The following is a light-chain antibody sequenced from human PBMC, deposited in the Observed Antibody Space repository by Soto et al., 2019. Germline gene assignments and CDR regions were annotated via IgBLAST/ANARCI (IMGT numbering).Light chain of an antibody. Sequence: SYELTQPPSVSVAPGKTAWITCGGNNIGSKSVHWYQQKPGQAPVLVIYYDSDRPSGIPERFSGSNSGNTATLTISRVEAGDEADYYCQVWDSSSDHRVVFGGGTKLTVL. CDR2: YDS. J-gene: IGLJ2*01. CDR1: NIGSKS. V-gene: IGLV3-21*04. CDR3: QVWDSSSDHRVV.